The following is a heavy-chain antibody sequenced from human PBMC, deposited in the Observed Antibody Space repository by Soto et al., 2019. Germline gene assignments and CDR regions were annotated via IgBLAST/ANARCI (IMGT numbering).Heavy chain of an antibody. CDR1: GFTFSNYG. CDR3: AREGVATIYYYYYMDV. J-gene: IGHJ6*03. Sequence: GGSLRLSCAASGFTFSNYGMHXVRQAPGKGLEWVAVIWYDGSNKYYADSVKGRFTISRDNSKNTLYLQMNSLRAEDTAVYYCAREGVATIYYYYYMDVWGKGTTVTVSS. V-gene: IGHV3-33*01. D-gene: IGHD5-12*01. CDR2: IWYDGSNK.